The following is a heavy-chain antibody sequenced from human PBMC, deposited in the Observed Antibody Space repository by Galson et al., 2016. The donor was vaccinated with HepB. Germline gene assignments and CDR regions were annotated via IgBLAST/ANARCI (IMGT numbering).Heavy chain of an antibody. CDR2: ISPYNGNT. J-gene: IGHJ5*02. CDR3: ARDNGGMIVVVIPGWFDP. D-gene: IGHD3-22*01. CDR1: GYTFTDYG. V-gene: IGHV1-18*01. Sequence: SVKVSCKASGYTFTDYGITWVRQAPGQGLEWMGWISPYNGNTNYAQKVQGRVTMTTDTSTSTAYLELRSLRADDTAVYYCARDNGGMIVVVIPGWFDPWGQGTLVTVSS.